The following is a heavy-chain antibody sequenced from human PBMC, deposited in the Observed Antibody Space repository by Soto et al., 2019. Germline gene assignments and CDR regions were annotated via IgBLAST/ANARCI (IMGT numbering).Heavy chain of an antibody. CDR3: ARDLIGTTSNFFDF. V-gene: IGHV6-1*01. D-gene: IGHD1-20*01. Sequence: QTLSLTCAISGDSVSSNSAAWNWIRQSPSRGLEWLGRTYYWSKWYNDYAVSVKSRMTINADTSKNQFSLQLNSVTPEDTAVYYCARDLIGTTSNFFDFWGQGTLVTVSS. CDR1: GDSVSSNSAA. J-gene: IGHJ4*02. CDR2: TYYWSKWYN.